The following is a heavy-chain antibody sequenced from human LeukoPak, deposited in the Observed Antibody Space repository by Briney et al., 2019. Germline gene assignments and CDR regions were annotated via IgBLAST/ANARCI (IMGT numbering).Heavy chain of an antibody. V-gene: IGHV4-34*01. CDR2: ISHSGST. CDR1: GGSFSGYY. Sequence: SETLSLTCAVYGGSFSGYYWSWIRQPPGKGLEWIGEISHSGSTNYNPSLKSRVTISVDTSKNQFSLKLSSVTAADTAVYYCARGVYSGYSYDRWGQGTLVTVSS. D-gene: IGHD5-18*01. J-gene: IGHJ4*02. CDR3: ARGVYSGYSYDR.